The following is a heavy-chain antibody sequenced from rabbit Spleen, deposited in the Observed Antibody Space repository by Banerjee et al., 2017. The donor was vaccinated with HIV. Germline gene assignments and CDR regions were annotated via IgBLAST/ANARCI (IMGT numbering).Heavy chain of an antibody. Sequence: QSLEESGGDLVKPGASLTLTCTASGFSLTSNDYVCWVRQAPGKGLEWIACINAATAKPVYATWAKGRFTISRTSSTTVTLRMTSLTAADRAIYFCARDLVAVIGWNFNLWGQGTLVTVS. V-gene: IGHV1S40*01. CDR3: ARDLVAVIGWNFNL. CDR1: GFSLTSNDY. CDR2: INAATAKP. D-gene: IGHD1-1*01. J-gene: IGHJ4*01.